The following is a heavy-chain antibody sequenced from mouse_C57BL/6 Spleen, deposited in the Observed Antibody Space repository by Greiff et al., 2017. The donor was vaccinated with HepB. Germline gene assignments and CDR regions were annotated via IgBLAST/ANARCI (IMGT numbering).Heavy chain of an antibody. Sequence: QVQLQQPGAELVMPGASVKLSCKASGYTFTSYWMHWVKQRPGQGLEWIGEIDPSDSYTNYNQKFKGKSTLTVDKSSSTAYMQLSSLTSEDSVVYYCARRDYGNPWFAYWGQGTLVTVSA. D-gene: IGHD2-1*01. CDR2: IDPSDSYT. CDR3: ARRDYGNPWFAY. J-gene: IGHJ3*01. V-gene: IGHV1-69*01. CDR1: GYTFTSYW.